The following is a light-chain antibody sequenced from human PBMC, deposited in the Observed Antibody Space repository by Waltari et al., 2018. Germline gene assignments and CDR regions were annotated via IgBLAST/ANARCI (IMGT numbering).Light chain of an antibody. CDR1: RSDVGGYDF. CDR3: ASYTSSSNYV. J-gene: IGLJ1*01. CDR2: DVT. Sequence: HSALTQPASVSGSPGQSITISCTGTRSDVGGYDFAPWYRQHPEKAPNLIIFDVTERPSGISARFAGSKSGNTASLTISGLQSDDEADYDCASYTSSSNYVFGSGTTVTV. V-gene: IGLV2-14*03.